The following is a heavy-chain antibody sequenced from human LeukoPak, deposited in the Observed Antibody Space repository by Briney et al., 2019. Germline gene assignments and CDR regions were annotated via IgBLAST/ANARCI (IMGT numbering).Heavy chain of an antibody. J-gene: IGHJ4*02. CDR2: ISAYNGNT. CDR1: GYTFTSYG. D-gene: IGHD1-26*01. CDR3: ARVSGGSYYSFNYFDY. Sequence: WASVKVSCKASGYTFTSYGISWVRQAPGQGLEWMGWISAYNGNTNYAQKLQGRVTMTTDTSTSTAYMELRSLRSEDTAVYYCARVSGGSYYSFNYFDYWGQGTLVTVSS. V-gene: IGHV1-18*01.